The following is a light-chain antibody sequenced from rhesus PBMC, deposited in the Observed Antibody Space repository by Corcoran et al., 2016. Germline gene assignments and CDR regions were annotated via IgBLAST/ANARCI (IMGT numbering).Light chain of an antibody. CDR1: QDISSY. Sequence: DIQMTQSPSSLSASVGDRVTITCRASQDISSYLNWYQQKPGKAPKPLIYHANRLESGGPSRFSGRGSWTEFTLTISNLQPEDFATYYCQQYNTLPLTFGGGTKGEIK. CDR3: QQYNTLPLT. V-gene: IGKV1-32*01. CDR2: HAN. J-gene: IGKJ4*01.